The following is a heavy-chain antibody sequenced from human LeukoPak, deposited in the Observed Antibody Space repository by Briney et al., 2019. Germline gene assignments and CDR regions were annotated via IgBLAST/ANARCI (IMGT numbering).Heavy chain of an antibody. CDR3: ARRPTIAVPVYGPNFDF. J-gene: IGHJ4*02. CDR1: RGSIRSSSYY. D-gene: IGHD6-19*01. V-gene: IGHV4-39*07. CDR2: INHSGIT. Sequence: PSETLSLTCTVSRGSIRSSSYYWGWIRQSPGKGLEWIGEINHSGITNYNASLKSRVTISVDTSKNQFSLKLNSVTAADTAVYYCARRPTIAVPVYGPNFDFWGQGTLVTVSS.